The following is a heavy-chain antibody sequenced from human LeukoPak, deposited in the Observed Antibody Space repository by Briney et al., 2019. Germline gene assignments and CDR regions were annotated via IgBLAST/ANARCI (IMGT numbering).Heavy chain of an antibody. V-gene: IGHV3-30*04. CDR2: ISYDGSNK. Sequence: GRSLRLSCAASGFTFSSYGMHWVRQAPGKGLEWVAVISYDGSNKYYADSVKGRFTISRDNSKNTLYLQMNSLRTEDTAMYYCARDLVWFGESYYFDYWGQGTLVTVSS. D-gene: IGHD3-10*01. J-gene: IGHJ4*02. CDR3: ARDLVWFGESYYFDY. CDR1: GFTFSSYG.